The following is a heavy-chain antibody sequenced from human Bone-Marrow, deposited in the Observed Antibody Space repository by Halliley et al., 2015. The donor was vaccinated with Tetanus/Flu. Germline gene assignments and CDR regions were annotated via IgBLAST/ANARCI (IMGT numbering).Heavy chain of an antibody. J-gene: IGHJ3*02. Sequence: TLSLTCSVSGGSINSHYWSWMRQPPGKGLEWIGYIYYTGKTNYSPSLKSRATISLDTSKNQFSLHLSSVTAADTGVYYCAQDGDSSGPDIWGPGTMVIVSS. D-gene: IGHD3-22*01. CDR2: IYYTGKT. V-gene: IGHV4-59*11. CDR3: AQDGDSSGPDI. CDR1: GGSINSHY.